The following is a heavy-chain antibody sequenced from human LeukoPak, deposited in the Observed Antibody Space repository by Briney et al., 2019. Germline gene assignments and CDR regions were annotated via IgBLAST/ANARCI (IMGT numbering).Heavy chain of an antibody. D-gene: IGHD6-13*01. V-gene: IGHV3-30-3*02. Sequence: QPGRSLRLSCAASGFTFSSYAMHWVRQAPGKGLEWVAVISYDGSNKYYADSVKGRFTISRDNSKNTLYLQMNSLRAEDTAVCYCAKPPVAAAGTFDYWGQGTLVTVSS. CDR1: GFTFSSYA. CDR2: ISYDGSNK. CDR3: AKPPVAAAGTFDY. J-gene: IGHJ4*02.